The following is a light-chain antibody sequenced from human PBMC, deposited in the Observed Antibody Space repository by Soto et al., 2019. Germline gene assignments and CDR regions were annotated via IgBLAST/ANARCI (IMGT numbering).Light chain of an antibody. V-gene: IGKV3D-15*01. J-gene: IGKJ5*01. CDR1: QSVSRN. CDR3: HQYNNWPIT. CDR2: DAS. Sequence: EIVMTQSPATLSVSPGERATLSCRASQSVSRNLAWYQQKPGQAPRLLIYDASTRATGTPARFSGSGSGTKFTLSISSLQSEGFAVYYCHQYNNWPITFGQGTRLEIK.